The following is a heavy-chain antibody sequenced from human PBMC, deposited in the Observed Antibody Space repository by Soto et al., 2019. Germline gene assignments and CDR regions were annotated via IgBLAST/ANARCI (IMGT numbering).Heavy chain of an antibody. J-gene: IGHJ6*02. CDR3: ASQYSSSSEYYYGMDV. Sequence: GESLKISCKGSGYSFTSYWIGSVRQMPGKGLEWMGIIYPGDSDTRYSPSFQGQVTISADKSISTAYLQWSSLKASDTAMYYCASQYSSSSEYYYGMDVWGQGTTVTVSS. CDR1: GYSFTSYW. D-gene: IGHD6-6*01. V-gene: IGHV5-51*01. CDR2: IYPGDSDT.